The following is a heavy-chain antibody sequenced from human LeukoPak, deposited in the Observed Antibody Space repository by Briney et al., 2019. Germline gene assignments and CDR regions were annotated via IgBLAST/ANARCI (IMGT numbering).Heavy chain of an antibody. Sequence: GGSLRLSCGASGFSFSDHAMHWVRQAPDKGLEWVAFIRFDGTTTDYTDSVKGRFTISRDNSKNTLFLQMNSLRPEDTGVYFCAKPNGNCVDYWGQGTLVTVSS. D-gene: IGHD1-7*01. CDR2: IRFDGTTT. CDR1: GFSFSDHA. V-gene: IGHV3-30*02. J-gene: IGHJ4*02. CDR3: AKPNGNCVDY.